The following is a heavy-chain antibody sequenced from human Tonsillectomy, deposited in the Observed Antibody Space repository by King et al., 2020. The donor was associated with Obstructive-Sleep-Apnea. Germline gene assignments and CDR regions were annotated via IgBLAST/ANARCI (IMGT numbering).Heavy chain of an antibody. D-gene: IGHD6-19*01. CDR2: IYTSGST. J-gene: IGHJ6*02. Sequence: QLQESGPGLVKPSETLSLTCTVSGGSISSYYWSWIRQPAGKGLEWIGRIYTSGSTNYNPSLMSRVTMSVDTSKNQYSLKLSSVTAADTAVYYCARTRQWLAGYYYGMDVWGQGTTVTVSS. V-gene: IGHV4-4*07. CDR1: GGSISSYY. CDR3: ARTRQWLAGYYYGMDV.